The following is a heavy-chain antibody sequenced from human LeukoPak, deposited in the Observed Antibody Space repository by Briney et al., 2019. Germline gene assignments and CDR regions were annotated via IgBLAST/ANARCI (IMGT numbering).Heavy chain of an antibody. V-gene: IGHV1-2*02. CDR3: ARGVHVWGSYRYFDY. J-gene: IGHJ4*02. CDR2: INPNSGGT. Sequence: ASVKVSCKASGYTFTGYYMHWVRQAPGQGLEWMGWINPNSGGTNYAQKFQGRVTMTRDTSISTAYMGLSRLRSDDTAVYYCARGVHVWGSYRYFDYWGQGTLVTVSS. D-gene: IGHD3-16*02. CDR1: GYTFTGYY.